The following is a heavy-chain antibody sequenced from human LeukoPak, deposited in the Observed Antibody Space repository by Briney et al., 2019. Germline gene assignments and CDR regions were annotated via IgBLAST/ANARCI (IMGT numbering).Heavy chain of an antibody. CDR1: GGSISSSGYY. J-gene: IGHJ4*02. V-gene: IGHV4-39*01. CDR3: VRMSNELPDY. CDR2: IYHSGST. D-gene: IGHD5-24*01. Sequence: SETLSLTCTVSGGSISSSGYYWGWIRQPPGKGLEWIGSIYHSGSTYYNPSLKSRVTISVDTSKNQFSLRLSSVTAADTALYYCVRMSNELPDYWGQGTLVTFSS.